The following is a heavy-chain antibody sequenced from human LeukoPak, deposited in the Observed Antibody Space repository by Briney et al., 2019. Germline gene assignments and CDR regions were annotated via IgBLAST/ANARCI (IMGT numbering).Heavy chain of an antibody. Sequence: VASVKVSRKASGGTFSSYAISWVRQAPGQGLEWMGGIIPIFGTANYAQKFQGRVTITTDESTSTAYMELSSLRSEDTAVYYCARDLLYNWFDPWGQGILVTVSS. J-gene: IGHJ5*02. V-gene: IGHV1-69*05. CDR2: IIPIFGTA. CDR3: ARDLLYNWFDP. CDR1: GGTFSSYA.